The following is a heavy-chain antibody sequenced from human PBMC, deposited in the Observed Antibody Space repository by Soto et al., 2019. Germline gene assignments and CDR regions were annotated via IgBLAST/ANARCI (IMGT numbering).Heavy chain of an antibody. CDR2: IYHSGST. J-gene: IGHJ4*02. CDR1: GGFISSYY. D-gene: IGHD1-26*01. CDR3: ARGLITGSQYSGGWYYFDS. Sequence: SETLSLTCTVSGGFISSYYWSWIRQPPGKGLEWIGYIYHSGSTYYNPSLKSRVTISVDRSKNQFSLKLSSVTAADTAVYYCARGLITGSQYSGGWYYFDSWGQGTQVTVS. V-gene: IGHV4-59*12.